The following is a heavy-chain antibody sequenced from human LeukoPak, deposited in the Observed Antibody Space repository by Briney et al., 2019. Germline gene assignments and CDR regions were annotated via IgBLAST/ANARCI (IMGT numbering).Heavy chain of an antibody. CDR3: ARWALSYYFDY. CDR1: GFTFSSYE. J-gene: IGHJ4*02. D-gene: IGHD3-16*02. Sequence: GGSLRLSCAASGFTFSSYEMNWVRQAPGKGLEWVSYISSSGSTIYYADSVKGRFTISRDNAKNSLYLQMNSLRAGDTAVYYCARWALSYYFDYWGQGTLVTVSS. V-gene: IGHV3-48*03. CDR2: ISSSGSTI.